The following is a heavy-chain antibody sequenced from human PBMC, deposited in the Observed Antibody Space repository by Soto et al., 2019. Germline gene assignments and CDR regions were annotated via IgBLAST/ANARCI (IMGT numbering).Heavy chain of an antibody. D-gene: IGHD2-8*01. J-gene: IGHJ4*01. CDR1: GFTFSSYG. V-gene: IGHV3-30*18. CDR3: AKSRIGYCTNGVCYMVDY. CDR2: ISYDGSNK. Sequence: QVQLVESGGGVVQPGRSLRLSCAASGFTFSSYGMHWVRQAPGKGLEWVAVISYDGSNKYYADSVKGRFTISRDNSKNTLYLQMNSLRAEDTAVYYCAKSRIGYCTNGVCYMVDYWGHGTLVTVSS.